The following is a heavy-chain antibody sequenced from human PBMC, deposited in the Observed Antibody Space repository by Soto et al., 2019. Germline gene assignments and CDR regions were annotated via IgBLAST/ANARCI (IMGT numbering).Heavy chain of an antibody. CDR1: GFTFSSYG. J-gene: IGHJ4*02. CDR3: ARTDYFDY. Sequence: QVQLVESGGGVVQPGRSLRLSCAASGFTFSSYGMHWVRQAPGKGLEWVAVIWYDGSNIYYADSVKGRFTISRDNSKNTLYLQMNSLRAEDTAVYYCARTDYFDYWGQGTLVTVSS. V-gene: IGHV3-33*01. CDR2: IWYDGSNI.